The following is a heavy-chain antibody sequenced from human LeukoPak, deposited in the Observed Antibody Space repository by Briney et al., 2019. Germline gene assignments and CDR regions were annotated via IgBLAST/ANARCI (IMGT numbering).Heavy chain of an antibody. J-gene: IGHJ5*02. V-gene: IGHV1-8*01. Sequence: GASVKVSCKASGYTFTSYDINGVRQATGRRLEWMGWMNPNSGNTGYAQKFQGGVTMTRNTSISTAYMELRSLRSEDTAVYYCARALGDRSSTSCYYNWFDPWRQGTLVTVPS. D-gene: IGHD2-2*01. CDR3: ARALGDRSSTSCYYNWFDP. CDR1: GYTFTSYD. CDR2: MNPNSGNT.